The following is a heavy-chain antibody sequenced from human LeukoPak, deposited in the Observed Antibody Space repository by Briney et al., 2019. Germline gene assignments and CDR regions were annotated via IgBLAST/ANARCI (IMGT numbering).Heavy chain of an antibody. J-gene: IGHJ4*02. V-gene: IGHV4-4*07. Sequence: SETLSLTCSVSGDSISNYHWRWIRQPAGKGLEWIGQSHSSGRTNYNPPLESQVTVSIDTPENQFSLTIRSVTDKDTAIYYCARRDITSGWSFNYWGQGILVTVS. D-gene: IGHD6-19*01. CDR3: ARRDITSGWSFNY. CDR1: GDSISNYH. CDR2: SHSSGRT.